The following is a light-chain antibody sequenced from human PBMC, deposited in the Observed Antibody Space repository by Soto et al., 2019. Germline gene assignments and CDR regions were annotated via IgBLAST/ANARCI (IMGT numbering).Light chain of an antibody. Sequence: EIVLTQFPDTLSLSPGERATLSCRASQTVPTNYLAWYQQKPSQAHSLLIFRASSRATGIPDRFDGSGSGTDFTLTSSRLEPEDFAVDHCQQYGSTPPTFGQGTKLEIK. CDR2: RAS. CDR1: QTVPTNY. V-gene: IGKV3-20*01. J-gene: IGKJ2*01. CDR3: QQYGSTPPT.